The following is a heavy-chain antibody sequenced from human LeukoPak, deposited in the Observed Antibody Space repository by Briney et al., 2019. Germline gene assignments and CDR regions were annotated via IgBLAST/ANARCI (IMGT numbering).Heavy chain of an antibody. V-gene: IGHV4-34*01. Sequence: PSETLSLTCAVYGGSFSGYYWSWIRQPPGKGLEWIGEINHSGSTNYNPSLKSRVTISVDTSKNQFSLKLSSVTAADTAVYYCARLRGPPYCSGGSCYSGGTRAVRNWFDPWGQGTLVTVSS. CDR3: ARLRGPPYCSGGSCYSGGTRAVRNWFDP. J-gene: IGHJ5*02. CDR1: GGSFSGYY. D-gene: IGHD2-15*01. CDR2: INHSGST.